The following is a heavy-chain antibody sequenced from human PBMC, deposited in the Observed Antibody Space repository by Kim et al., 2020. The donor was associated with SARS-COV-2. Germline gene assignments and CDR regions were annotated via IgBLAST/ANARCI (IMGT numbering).Heavy chain of an antibody. CDR2: MYSSGAK. CDR1: GGSISNHY. J-gene: IGHJ4*02. Sequence: SETLSLTCLVSGGSISNHYWSWIRQPPGRGLEWLGYMYSSGAKNYHPSLKSRVTMSLDTSKNQFSLKLTSVTTEDTAVYYCARGLLGIPAALDYWGRGALVTVSS. D-gene: IGHD2-2*01. CDR3: ARGLLGIPAALDY. V-gene: IGHV4-4*09.